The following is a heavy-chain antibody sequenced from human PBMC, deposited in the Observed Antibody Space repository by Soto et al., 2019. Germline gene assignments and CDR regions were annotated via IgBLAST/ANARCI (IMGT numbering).Heavy chain of an antibody. Sequence: ASVKVSCKASGYTFTSYYMHWVRQAPGQGLERMGIINPSGGSTSYAQKFQGRVTMTRDTSTSTVYMELSSLRSEDTAVYYCARDYCPVGSCSGNWFDPWGQGTLVTVSS. J-gene: IGHJ5*02. CDR3: ARDYCPVGSCSGNWFDP. V-gene: IGHV1-46*01. D-gene: IGHD2-15*01. CDR2: INPSGGST. CDR1: GYTFTSYY.